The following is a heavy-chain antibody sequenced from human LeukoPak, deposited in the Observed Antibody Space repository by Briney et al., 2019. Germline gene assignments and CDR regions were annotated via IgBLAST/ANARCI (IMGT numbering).Heavy chain of an antibody. CDR2: INPDSGAT. V-gene: IGHV1-2*02. Sequence: AASVKVSCKASGYTFTDYNIHWVRQAPGQGLEWMGWINPDSGATKYAQSFQGRVTLTRDTSNSTVYMELRWLSSDDTAVYYCATLYGRGQMDYWGQGTLVTVSS. CDR1: GYTFTDYN. J-gene: IGHJ4*02. CDR3: ATLYGRGQMDY. D-gene: IGHD2-2*03.